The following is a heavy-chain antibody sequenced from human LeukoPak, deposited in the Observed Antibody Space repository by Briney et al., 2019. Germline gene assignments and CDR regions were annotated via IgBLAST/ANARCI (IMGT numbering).Heavy chain of an antibody. CDR2: IYYSGST. CDR1: GGSISSYY. Sequence: SETLSLTCTVSGGSISSYYWSWIRQPPGKGLEWIGYIYYSGSTNYNPSLKSRVTISVDTSKNQFSLKLSSVTAADTAVYYCARSTVTTKALDYWGQGTQVTVSS. V-gene: IGHV4-59*01. D-gene: IGHD4-17*01. CDR3: ARSTVTTKALDY. J-gene: IGHJ4*02.